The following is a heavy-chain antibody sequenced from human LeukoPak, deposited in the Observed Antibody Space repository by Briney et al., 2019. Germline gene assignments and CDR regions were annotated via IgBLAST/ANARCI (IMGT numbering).Heavy chain of an antibody. CDR2: ITSSGNTI. V-gene: IGHV3-48*03. CDR1: GFTFTSYE. CDR3: AKSGYNRFDY. J-gene: IGHJ4*02. Sequence: GGSLRLSCAASGFTFTSYEMNWVRQAPGKGLEWVSYITSSGNTIYYADSVKGRFTISRDNAKNSLYLQMNSLRADDTAVYYCAKSGYNRFDYWGQGTLVTVSS. D-gene: IGHD5-24*01.